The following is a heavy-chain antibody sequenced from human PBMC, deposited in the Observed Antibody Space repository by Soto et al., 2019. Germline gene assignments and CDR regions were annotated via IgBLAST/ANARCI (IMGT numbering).Heavy chain of an antibody. CDR3: ARDYYDSSGYNPIDY. V-gene: IGHV3-33*01. J-gene: IGHJ4*02. Sequence: GGSLRLSCAASGFTFSSYGMHWVRQAPGKGLEWVAVIWYDGSNKYYADSVKGRFTISKDNSKNTLYLQMNSLRAEDTAVYYCARDYYDSSGYNPIDYWGQGTLVTVSS. CDR2: IWYDGSNK. CDR1: GFTFSSYG. D-gene: IGHD3-22*01.